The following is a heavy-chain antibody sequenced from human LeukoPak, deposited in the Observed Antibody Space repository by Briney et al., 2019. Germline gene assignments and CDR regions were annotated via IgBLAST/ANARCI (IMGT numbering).Heavy chain of an antibody. CDR2: MYHSGAT. Sequence: PSETLSLTCTVSGGSISSGSYYWGWIRQSPGKGLEWIGSMYHSGATYYNPSLKGRVTISVDTSKNQFSLKLRSVTAADTAVYYCAKIVTAGYYYFDSWGQGTLVTVSS. V-gene: IGHV4-39*07. CDR3: AKIVTAGYYYFDS. D-gene: IGHD2/OR15-2a*01. CDR1: GGSISSGSYY. J-gene: IGHJ4*02.